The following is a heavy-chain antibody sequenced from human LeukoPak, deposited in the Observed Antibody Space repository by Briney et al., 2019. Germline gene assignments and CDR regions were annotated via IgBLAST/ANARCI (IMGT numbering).Heavy chain of an antibody. D-gene: IGHD3-22*01. CDR3: ARRAGDYSHPYDY. CDR1: GFTFSSYS. Sequence: GGSLRLSCAASGFTFSSYSMSWVRQAPGKGLGWVSFIYSGGNTYYADSVKGRFTISRDNPKNTVHLQMNSLRAEDTAMYYCARRAGDYSHPYDYWGQGTLVTVSS. CDR2: IYSGGNT. V-gene: IGHV3-53*01. J-gene: IGHJ4*02.